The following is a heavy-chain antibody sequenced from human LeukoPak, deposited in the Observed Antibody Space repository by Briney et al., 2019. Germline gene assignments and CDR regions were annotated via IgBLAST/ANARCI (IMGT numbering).Heavy chain of an antibody. CDR2: IGRRGDI. CDR1: GFAFSNYA. Sequence: GGSLRLSCAASGFAFSNYAMTWVRQAPRKGLEWVSVIGRRGDIYYADSVKGRFTISRDNAKNILYLQMNSLRAEDTAMYYCAKYQLLNDNYWRDAFDVWGQGTMVTVSS. D-gene: IGHD2-2*01. CDR3: AKYQLLNDNYWRDAFDV. J-gene: IGHJ3*01. V-gene: IGHV3-23*01.